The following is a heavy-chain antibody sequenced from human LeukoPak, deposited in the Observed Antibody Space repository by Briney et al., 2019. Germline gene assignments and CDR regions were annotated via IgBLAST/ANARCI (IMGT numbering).Heavy chain of an antibody. CDR2: IRYDGSNK. J-gene: IGHJ6*03. CDR3: AKDSQLELRNYYYYNYMYV. D-gene: IGHD1-1*01. Sequence: GGSLRLSCAASGFTFSSYGMHWVRQAPGKGLEGVAFIRYDGSNKYYADSVKGRFTISRDNSKNTLYLQMNSLRAEDTAVYYCAKDSQLELRNYYYYNYMYVWGKGTTVTVSS. CDR1: GFTFSSYG. V-gene: IGHV3-30*02.